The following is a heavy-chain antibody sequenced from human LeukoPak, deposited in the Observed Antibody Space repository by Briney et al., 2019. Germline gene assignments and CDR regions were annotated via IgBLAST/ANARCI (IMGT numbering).Heavy chain of an antibody. V-gene: IGHV4-34*01. D-gene: IGHD2-2*01. Sequence: PSETLSLTCAVYGGSFSGYYWSWIRQPPGKGLEWIGEINRSGSTNYNPSLKSRVTISVDTSKNQFSLKLSSVTAADTAVYYCARGYYCSSTSCYDYWGQGTLVTVSS. CDR2: INRSGST. CDR3: ARGYYCSSTSCYDY. CDR1: GGSFSGYY. J-gene: IGHJ4*02.